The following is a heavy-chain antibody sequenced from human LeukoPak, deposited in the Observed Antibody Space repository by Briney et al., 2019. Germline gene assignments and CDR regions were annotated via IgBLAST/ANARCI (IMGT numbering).Heavy chain of an antibody. J-gene: IGHJ6*02. CDR1: GGPVSRGGYY. D-gene: IGHD6-25*01. Sequence: PSETLSLTCTVSGGPVSRGGYYWNWLRQRPGQGLEWIGSIYYTASTFYSPSHKIRVTISLDTSNNQFSLNLNSVTAADAAVYFCARSLSPDSAVGGLDVWGQGTTVTVSS. CDR2: IYYTAST. CDR3: ARSLSPDSAVGGLDV. V-gene: IGHV4-31*03.